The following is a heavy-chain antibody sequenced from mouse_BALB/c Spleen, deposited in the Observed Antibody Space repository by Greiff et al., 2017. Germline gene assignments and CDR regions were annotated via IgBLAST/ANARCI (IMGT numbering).Heavy chain of an antibody. J-gene: IGHJ4*01. CDR1: GFNIKDSY. D-gene: IGHD1-1*01. CDR2: IDPADGDT. V-gene: IGHV14-3*02. CDR3: ASPRGSSSYYAMDY. Sequence: DVKLVESGAELVKPGASVKLSCTASGFNIKDSYMQWVKQRPEQGLEWIGRIDPADGDTKYDPKFQGKATITADTSSTTAYLQLSCLTSEDTAVYYCASPRGSSSYYAMDYWGQGTSVTVSS.